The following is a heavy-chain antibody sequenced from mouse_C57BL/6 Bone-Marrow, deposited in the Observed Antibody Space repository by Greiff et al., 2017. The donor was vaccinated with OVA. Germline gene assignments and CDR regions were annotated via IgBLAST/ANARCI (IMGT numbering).Heavy chain of an antibody. J-gene: IGHJ4*01. V-gene: IGHV1-22*01. CDR3: ARPITTVVAGGMDY. D-gene: IGHD1-1*01. CDR1: GYTFTDYN. Sequence: VQLKESGPELVKPGASVKMSCKASGYTFTDYNMHWVKQSHGKSLEWIGYINPNNGGTSYNQKFKGKATLTVNKSSSTAYMELRSLTSEDSAVYYCARPITTVVAGGMDYWGQGTSVTVSS. CDR2: INPNNGGT.